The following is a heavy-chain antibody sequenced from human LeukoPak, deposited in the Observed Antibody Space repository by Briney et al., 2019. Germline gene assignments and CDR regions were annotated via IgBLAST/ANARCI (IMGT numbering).Heavy chain of an antibody. Sequence: PSETLSLTCTVSGGSISSSSYYWGWIRQPPGKGLEGIGSIYYSGSTYYNPSLKSRVTISVDTSKNQFSLKLSSVTAADTAVYYCAGTLRFLEWLPYYGMDVWGQGTTVTVSS. D-gene: IGHD3-3*01. V-gene: IGHV4-39*01. J-gene: IGHJ6*02. CDR3: AGTLRFLEWLPYYGMDV. CDR1: GGSISSSSYY. CDR2: IYYSGST.